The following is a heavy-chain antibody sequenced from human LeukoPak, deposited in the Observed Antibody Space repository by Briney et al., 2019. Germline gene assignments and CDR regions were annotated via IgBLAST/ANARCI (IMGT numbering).Heavy chain of an antibody. V-gene: IGHV4-34*01. D-gene: IGHD6-13*01. CDR3: ARVVGASWYINYFDY. J-gene: IGHJ4*02. CDR2: INHSGST. CDR1: GGSFSGYY. Sequence: SETLSLTCAVYGGSFSGYYWSWIRQPPGKGLEWIGEINHSGSTNYNPSLKSRVTISVDTSKNQFSLKLSSVTAADTAVYYCARVVGASWYINYFDYWGQGTLATVSS.